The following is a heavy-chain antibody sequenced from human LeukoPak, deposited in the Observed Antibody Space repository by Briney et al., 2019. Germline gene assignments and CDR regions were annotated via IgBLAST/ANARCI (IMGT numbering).Heavy chain of an antibody. D-gene: IGHD1-1*01. J-gene: IGHJ4*02. CDR1: GFTFSNFW. V-gene: IGHV3-7*04. CDR3: ARGDDFSGDH. Sequence: GGSLRLSCAVSGFTFSNFWMSWVRQAPGRGLEWVANIHAEGNEKYHVESVKGRFTISRDNTKNLLFLQMNSLRVEDTAVYYCARGDDFSGDHWGQGTLVTVSS. CDR2: IHAEGNEK.